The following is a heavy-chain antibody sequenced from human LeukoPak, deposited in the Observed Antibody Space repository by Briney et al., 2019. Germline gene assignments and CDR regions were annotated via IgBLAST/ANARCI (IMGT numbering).Heavy chain of an antibody. CDR1: GSSISSSNW. Sequence: PSETLSLTCAVSGSSISSSNWWSWVRQPPGKGLEWIGDVYPSGRTNYNPSLKSRVTISVDTSKNQFSLKLSSVTAADTAVYYCAARGYCSSTSRSAFDYWGQGTLVTVSS. D-gene: IGHD2-2*01. CDR2: VYPSGRT. J-gene: IGHJ4*02. V-gene: IGHV4-4*02. CDR3: AARGYCSSTSRSAFDY.